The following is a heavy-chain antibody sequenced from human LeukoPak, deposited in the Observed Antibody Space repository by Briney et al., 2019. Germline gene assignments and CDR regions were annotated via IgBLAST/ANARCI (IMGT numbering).Heavy chain of an antibody. D-gene: IGHD3-16*02. V-gene: IGHV3-48*03. CDR3: ARIVAGGVIHTPGMDV. CDR1: GFTFSSYE. CDR2: ISSSGSTI. J-gene: IGHJ6*02. Sequence: GGSLRLACAASGFTFSSYEMNRVRQAPGKGLEWVSYISSSGSTIYYADSVKGRFTISRDNAKNSLYLQMNSLRAEDTAVYYCARIVAGGVIHTPGMDVWGQGTTVTVSS.